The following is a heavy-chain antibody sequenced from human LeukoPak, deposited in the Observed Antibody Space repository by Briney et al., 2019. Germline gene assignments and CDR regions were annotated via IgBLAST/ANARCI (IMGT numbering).Heavy chain of an antibody. Sequence: PGGSLRLSCAASGFTFSSYGMHWVRQAPGKGLEWVAVISYDGSNKYYADSVKGRFTISRDNSKNTLYLQMNNLRAEDTGVYYCARATYFDWLSPFDYWGQGTLVTVSS. V-gene: IGHV3-30*03. CDR3: ARATYFDWLSPFDY. J-gene: IGHJ4*02. CDR1: GFTFSSYG. D-gene: IGHD3-9*01. CDR2: ISYDGSNK.